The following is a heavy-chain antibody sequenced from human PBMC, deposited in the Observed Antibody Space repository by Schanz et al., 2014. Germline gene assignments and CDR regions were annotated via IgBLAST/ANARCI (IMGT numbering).Heavy chain of an antibody. D-gene: IGHD3-16*01. CDR3: ARDYAGFDC. CDR2: IWYDGNNK. J-gene: IGHJ4*02. CDR1: GFTFRSYG. V-gene: IGHV3-33*01. Sequence: QVQLVESGGGVVQPGRSLRLSCAASGFTFRSYGMHWVRQAPDKGLEWVAVIWYDGNNKCYADSVKGRLIISRENAKNSLYLQMNSLRAEDTAVYYCARDYAGFDCWGQGTLVTVSS.